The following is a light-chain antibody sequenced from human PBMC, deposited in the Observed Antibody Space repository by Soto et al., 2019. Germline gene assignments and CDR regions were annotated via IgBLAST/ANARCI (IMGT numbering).Light chain of an antibody. CDR2: EVS. Sequence: QSALTQPPSASGSPGQSVTISCTGISSDVGGYNYVSWYQQHPDKAPKLMIYEVSKRPSGVPDRFSGSKSGNTASLTVSGLQAEDEADYYCSSYAGSNNFVFGTGTKVTVL. J-gene: IGLJ1*01. CDR3: SSYAGSNNFV. CDR1: SSDVGGYNY. V-gene: IGLV2-8*01.